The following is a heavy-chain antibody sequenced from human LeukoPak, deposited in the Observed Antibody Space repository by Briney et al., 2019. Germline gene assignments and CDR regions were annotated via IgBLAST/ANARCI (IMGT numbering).Heavy chain of an antibody. Sequence: SVKVSCKASGGTFSSYAISWVRQAPGQGLEWMGGIIPIFGTANYAQKFQGRVTITTDESTSTAYMELSSLRSEDTAVYYCARDSLDSEVGAKRHYYYYMDVWGKGTTVTVSS. CDR2: IIPIFGTA. CDR3: ARDSLDSEVGAKRHYYYYMDV. D-gene: IGHD1-26*01. V-gene: IGHV1-69*05. CDR1: GGTFSSYA. J-gene: IGHJ6*03.